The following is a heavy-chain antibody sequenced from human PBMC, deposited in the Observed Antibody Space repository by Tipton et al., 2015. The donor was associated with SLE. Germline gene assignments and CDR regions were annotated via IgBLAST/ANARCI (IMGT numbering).Heavy chain of an antibody. Sequence: PGLVKPSETLSLTCGVSGFSISSSYYWGWIRQPPGKGLEWIGSIYHSGTTFYNPSLKSRVTISVDTSKNQFSLSLTSVTAADTAVYYCAREDGAVTDRGHFAKGGQGTLVTVSS. CDR2: IYHSGTT. V-gene: IGHV4-38-2*02. CDR1: GFSISSSYY. J-gene: IGHJ4*02. CDR3: AREDGAVTDRGHFAK. D-gene: IGHD2-8*02.